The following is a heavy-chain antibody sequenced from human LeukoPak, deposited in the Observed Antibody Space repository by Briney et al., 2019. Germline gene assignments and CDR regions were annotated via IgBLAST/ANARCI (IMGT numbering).Heavy chain of an antibody. V-gene: IGHV1-69*05. CDR2: IIPIFGTA. J-gene: IGHJ6*03. CDR1: GGTFSSYA. CDR3: ARGGRGYSGYDYAYYYYMDV. D-gene: IGHD5-12*01. Sequence: SVKVSCKASGGTFSSYAISWVRQAPGQGLEWMGGIIPIFGTANYAQKFQGRVTITTDESTSTAYMELSSLRSEDTAVYYCARGGRGYSGYDYAYYYYMDVWGKGTTVTVSS.